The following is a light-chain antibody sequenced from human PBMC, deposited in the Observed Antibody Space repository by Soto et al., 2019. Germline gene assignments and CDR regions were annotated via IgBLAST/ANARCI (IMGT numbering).Light chain of an antibody. CDR2: GNS. Sequence: QTVVTQQPSVSGAPGQRVTISCTGSSSNIGAGYDVHWYQQLPGTAPKLLIYGNSNRPSGVPDRFSGSKSGTSASLAITGLQAEDEADYYCQSYDSSLSYVFGIGTKVTVL. CDR1: SSNIGAGYD. V-gene: IGLV1-40*01. CDR3: QSYDSSLSYV. J-gene: IGLJ1*01.